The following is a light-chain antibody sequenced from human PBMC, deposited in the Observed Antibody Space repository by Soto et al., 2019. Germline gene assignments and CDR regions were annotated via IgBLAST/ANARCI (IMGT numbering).Light chain of an antibody. J-gene: IGKJ1*01. Sequence: EIVLTQSPGTLYLSPGERATLSCRASQSVSSSHLAWYQQNPGQAPRLLIYGATSRATGIPDRFSGSGSGTDFTLTISRREPEDFAVYYCQQYGTSAWTFGQGTKVEIK. CDR1: QSVSSSH. CDR3: QQYGTSAWT. CDR2: GAT. V-gene: IGKV3-20*01.